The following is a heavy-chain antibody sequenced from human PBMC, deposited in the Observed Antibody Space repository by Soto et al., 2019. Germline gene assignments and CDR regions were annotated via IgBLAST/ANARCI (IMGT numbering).Heavy chain of an antibody. CDR2: IYSGGTT. D-gene: IGHD2-2*01. V-gene: IGHV3-66*01. J-gene: IGHJ3*02. CDR3: AREVDRRRAFDI. CDR1: GFTVSSNY. Sequence: EVQLLESGGGLVQPGGSLRLSCAASGFTVSSNYMSWVRQAPGKGLEWVSLIYSGGTTYYTDSVKGRFTISRDNSKNTLYLQMNSLRVEDTAVYYCAREVDRRRAFDIWGQGTMVTVSS.